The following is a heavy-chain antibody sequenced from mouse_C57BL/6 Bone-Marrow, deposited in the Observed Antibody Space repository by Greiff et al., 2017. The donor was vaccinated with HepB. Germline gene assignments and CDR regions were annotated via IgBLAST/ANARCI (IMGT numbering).Heavy chain of an antibody. Sequence: VKLMESGAELARPGASVKLSCKASGYTFTSYGISWVKQRTGQGLEWIGEIYPRSGNTYYNEKFKGKANLNADKSSSTAYMELRSLTSEDSAVYFCARSVYSNYGAYWGKGTLVTVSA. J-gene: IGHJ3*01. CDR2: IYPRSGNT. CDR1: GYTFTSYG. D-gene: IGHD2-5*01. V-gene: IGHV1-81*01. CDR3: ARSVYSNYGAY.